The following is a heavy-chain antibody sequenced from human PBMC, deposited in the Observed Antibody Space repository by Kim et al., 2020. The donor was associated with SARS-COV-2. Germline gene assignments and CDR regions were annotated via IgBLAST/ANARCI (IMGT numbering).Heavy chain of an antibody. CDR3: ARRSERFEWLGLGRPKYFQH. CDR2: IYYSGST. V-gene: IGHV4-39*01. J-gene: IGHJ1*01. CDR1: GGSISSSSYY. Sequence: SETLSLTCTVSGGSISSSSYYWGWIRQPPGKGLEWIGSIYYSGSTYYNPSLKSRVTISVDTSKNQFSLKLSSVTAADTAVYYCARRSERFEWLGLGRPKYFQHWGQGTLVTVSS. D-gene: IGHD6-19*01.